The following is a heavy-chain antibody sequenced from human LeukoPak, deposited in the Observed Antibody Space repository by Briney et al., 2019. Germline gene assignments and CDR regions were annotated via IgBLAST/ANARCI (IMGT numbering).Heavy chain of an antibody. CDR2: ISDSDGST. CDR3: AANWNGKY. D-gene: IGHD1-1*01. Sequence: PGGSLRLSCAASGFTFSSYAMSWVRQAQGKGLEWVSSISDSDGSTHYADSVKGRFTISRDNSKNTLYLQMNGLRAEDTAVYYCAANWNGKYWGQGTLVTVSS. CDR1: GFTFSSYA. V-gene: IGHV3-23*01. J-gene: IGHJ4*02.